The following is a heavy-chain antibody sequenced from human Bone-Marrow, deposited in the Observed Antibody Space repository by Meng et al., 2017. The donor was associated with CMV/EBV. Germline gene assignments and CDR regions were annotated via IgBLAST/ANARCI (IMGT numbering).Heavy chain of an antibody. CDR2: ISSNGGST. V-gene: IGHV3-64*02. Sequence: GESLKISCAASGFTFSSYAMHWVRQAPGKGLEYVSAISSNGGSTYYADSVKGRFTISRDNSKNTLYLQMGSLRAEDMAVYYCARDVPPDGMDVWGQGTKVTVSS. CDR3: ARDVPPDGMDV. J-gene: IGHJ6*02. CDR1: GFTFSSYA.